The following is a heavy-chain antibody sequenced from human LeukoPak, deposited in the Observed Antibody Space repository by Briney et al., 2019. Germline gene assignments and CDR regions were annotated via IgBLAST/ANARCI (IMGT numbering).Heavy chain of an antibody. CDR3: ARDHVGRDGYNPPHY. D-gene: IGHD5-24*01. CDR1: GGSISSGSYY. V-gene: IGHV4-61*02. CDR2: IYTSGST. J-gene: IGHJ4*02. Sequence: SETLSLTCTVSGGSISSGSYYWSWIRQPAGKGLEWIGRIYTSGSTNYNPSLRSRVTISVDTSKNQSSLKLSSVTAADTAMYYCARDHVGRDGYNPPHYWGQGTLVTVSS.